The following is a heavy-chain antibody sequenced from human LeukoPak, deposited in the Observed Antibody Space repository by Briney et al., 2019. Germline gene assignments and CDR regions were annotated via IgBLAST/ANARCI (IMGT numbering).Heavy chain of an antibody. CDR3: ARYYDILTGYSLYYYYGMDV. CDR1: GYTFTSYG. Sequence: GASVKVSCKASGYTFTSYGISWVRQAPGQGLEWMGWISAYNGNTNYAQKLQGRVTMTTDTSTSTAYMELRSLRSDDTAVYYCARYYDILTGYSLYYYYGMDVWGQGTTVTVSS. D-gene: IGHD3-9*01. CDR2: ISAYNGNT. J-gene: IGHJ6*02. V-gene: IGHV1-18*01.